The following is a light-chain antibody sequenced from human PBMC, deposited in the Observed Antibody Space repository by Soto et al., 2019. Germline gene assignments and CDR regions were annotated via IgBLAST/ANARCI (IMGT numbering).Light chain of an antibody. CDR2: KVS. CDR1: ESLVS. Sequence: VVLTQSPLSLPVTLGQPASISCRSSESLVSLNWFQQRPGQSPRRLIYKVSNRDSGVPDRISGTGSGTDFTLKISRVEAEDAGVYSCMQGTLTWSFGQGTKLEI. CDR3: MQGTLTWS. J-gene: IGKJ1*01. V-gene: IGKV2-30*01.